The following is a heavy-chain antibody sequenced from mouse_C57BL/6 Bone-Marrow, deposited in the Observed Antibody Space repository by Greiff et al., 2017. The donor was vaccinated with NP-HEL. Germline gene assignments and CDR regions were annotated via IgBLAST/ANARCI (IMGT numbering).Heavy chain of an antibody. J-gene: IGHJ1*03. CDR3: ASGGNYGYFDV. D-gene: IGHD2-1*01. Sequence: EVHLVESGPGLAQPSQTLSLPCSVTGYSITSDYWNWIRKFPGHTLEYMGYISYSGSTYSNPSLKSRISITRDTSKNQYYLQLNSVTTEDTATYYCASGGNYGYFDVWGTGTTVTVSS. CDR1: GYSITSDY. CDR2: ISYSGST. V-gene: IGHV3-8*01.